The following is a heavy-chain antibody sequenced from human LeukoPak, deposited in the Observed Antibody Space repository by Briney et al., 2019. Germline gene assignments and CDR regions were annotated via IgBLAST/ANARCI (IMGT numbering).Heavy chain of an antibody. V-gene: IGHV4-61*02. CDR1: GGSISSGSYY. J-gene: IGHJ6*02. CDR2: IYTSGST. CDR3: ARARDGYKYYYYYGMVV. Sequence: SETLSLTCTVSGGSISSGSYYWSWIRQPAGKGLEWIGRIYTSGSTNYNPSLKSRVTRSVDTSKNQFSLKLSSVTAADTAVYYCARARDGYKYYYYYGMVVWGQGTTVTVSS. D-gene: IGHD5-24*01.